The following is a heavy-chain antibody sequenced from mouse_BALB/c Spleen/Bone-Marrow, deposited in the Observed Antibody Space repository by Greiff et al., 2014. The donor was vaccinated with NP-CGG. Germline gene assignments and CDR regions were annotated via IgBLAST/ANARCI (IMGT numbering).Heavy chain of an antibody. CDR2: IDPANGNT. D-gene: IGHD5-5*01. CDR1: GFNIKDTY. V-gene: IGHV14-3*02. Sequence: EVKLVESGAELVKPGASVKLSCTASGFNIKDTYIYWVKQRPEQGLEWVGRIDPANGNTKYDPKFQGKATIAADTPSNTAYLQLSSLTSEDTAVYYCSRGYYDYLFALDYWGHGTSVTVSS. CDR3: SRGYYDYLFALDY. J-gene: IGHJ4*01.